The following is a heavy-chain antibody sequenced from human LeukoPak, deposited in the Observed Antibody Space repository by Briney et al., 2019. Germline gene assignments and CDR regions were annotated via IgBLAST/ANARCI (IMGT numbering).Heavy chain of an antibody. V-gene: IGHV3-53*01. CDR1: GFTVSNNY. CDR2: IYGGGAT. CDR3: ARLFPPSLHYFDY. D-gene: IGHD3-10*02. J-gene: IGHJ4*02. Sequence: GGSLRLACAASGFTVSNNYMSWVRQAPGKGLEWVSVIYGGGATYYADSVKGRFTISRDNSKNTLYLQMNSLRAEDTAVYYCARLFPPSLHYFDYWGQGTLVTVSS.